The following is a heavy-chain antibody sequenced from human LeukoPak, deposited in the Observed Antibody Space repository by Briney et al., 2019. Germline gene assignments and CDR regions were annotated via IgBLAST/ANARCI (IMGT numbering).Heavy chain of an antibody. J-gene: IGHJ4*02. CDR3: ARSGVTMVRGVMVR. Sequence: PGGSLRLSCAASGFTFSSYSMNWVRQAPGKGLEWVSSISSSSSYIYYADSVKGRFTISRDNAKNSLYLQMSSLRAEDTAVYYCARSGVTMVRGVMVRWGQGTLVTVSS. D-gene: IGHD3-10*01. CDR2: ISSSSSYI. V-gene: IGHV3-21*01. CDR1: GFTFSSYS.